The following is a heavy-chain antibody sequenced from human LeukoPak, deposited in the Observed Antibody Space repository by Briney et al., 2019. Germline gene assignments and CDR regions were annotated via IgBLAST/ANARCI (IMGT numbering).Heavy chain of an antibody. CDR2: ISSSDTYM. Sequence: GGSLRLSCAASGFTFSDYNMNWVRQAPGKGLEWVSSISSSDTYMFYTDSVKGRFTISRDNAKNSLYLQMNSLRAEDTAVYYCARGNYFDSWGQGTLLTVFS. J-gene: IGHJ4*02. CDR3: ARGNYFDS. CDR1: GFTFSDYN. V-gene: IGHV3-21*01.